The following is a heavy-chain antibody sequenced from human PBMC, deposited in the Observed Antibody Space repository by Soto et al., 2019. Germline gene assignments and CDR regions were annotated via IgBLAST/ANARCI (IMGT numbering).Heavy chain of an antibody. CDR1: GFTFTTYA. CDR2: ISGSGGST. J-gene: IGHJ4*02. V-gene: IGHV3-23*01. Sequence: EVQLSESGGGLVQPGGSLRLSCAASGFTFTTYAMSWVRQAPGKGLEWVSAISGSGGSTYYTDSVKGRFTISRDNSKNTLYLQMNRLRAEDTAVYYCAKNWDTTFSSSSHWGQGTRVTVSS. D-gene: IGHD6-6*01. CDR3: AKNWDTTFSSSSH.